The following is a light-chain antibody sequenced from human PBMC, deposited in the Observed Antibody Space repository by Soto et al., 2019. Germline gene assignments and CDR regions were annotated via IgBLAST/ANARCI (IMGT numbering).Light chain of an antibody. CDR2: DAS. J-gene: IGKJ2*01. CDR3: QQYDNLPYT. Sequence: DIQMTQSPSSLSASVGDRVTITCQASQDISNYLNWYQQKPGKAPKLLIYDASNLETGVPSRFSGSGSGTDFTFTNSSRQPEDITTYYWQQYDNLPYTFGQETKLEIK. CDR1: QDISNY. V-gene: IGKV1-33*01.